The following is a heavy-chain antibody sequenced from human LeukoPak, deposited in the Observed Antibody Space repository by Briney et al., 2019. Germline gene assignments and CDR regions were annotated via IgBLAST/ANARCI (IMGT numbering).Heavy chain of an antibody. J-gene: IGHJ4*02. CDR3: TKGRLVVTALDY. D-gene: IGHD2-21*02. Sequence: PGGSLRLSCAASGFTFSSYAMSWVRQAPGKGLEWVSAISGSGGSTYYADSVRGRFTISRDNSKNTLYLQMNSLRAEDTAVYYCTKGRLVVTALDYWGQGTLVTVSS. CDR1: GFTFSSYA. CDR2: ISGSGGST. V-gene: IGHV3-23*01.